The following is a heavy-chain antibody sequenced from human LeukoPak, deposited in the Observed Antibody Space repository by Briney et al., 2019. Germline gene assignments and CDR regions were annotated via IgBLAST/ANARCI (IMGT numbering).Heavy chain of an antibody. V-gene: IGHV3-53*01. D-gene: IGHD6-13*01. CDR2: IYSGGST. Sequence: GTLSLTCAVFVDSISSSKWWSWVRQAPGKGLEWVSVIYSGGSTYYADSVKGRFTISRDNSKNTLYLQMNSLRAEDTAVYYCARDSIAAAGTMFSWGQGTLVTVSS. CDR3: ARDSIAAAGTMFS. CDR1: VDSISSSKW. J-gene: IGHJ4*02.